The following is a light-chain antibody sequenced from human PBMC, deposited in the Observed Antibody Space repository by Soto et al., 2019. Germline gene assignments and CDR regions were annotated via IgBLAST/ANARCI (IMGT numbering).Light chain of an antibody. CDR2: SNN. CDR1: SSNIGSDT. Sequence: QSVLTQPPSASGTPGQRVTISCSGSSSNIGSDTVNWYQQFPGTAPKLLIYSNNRRSSGVPDRFSGSKSGTSGSLAISGLQSDDEADYYCAAWDDTLSGPVYGGGTKRTVL. J-gene: IGLJ3*02. CDR3: AAWDDTLSGPV. V-gene: IGLV1-44*01.